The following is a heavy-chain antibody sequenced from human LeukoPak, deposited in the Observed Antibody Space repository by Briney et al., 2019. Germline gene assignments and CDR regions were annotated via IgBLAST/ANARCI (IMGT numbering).Heavy chain of an antibody. Sequence: SETLSLTCAVYGGSFSGYYWSWIRQPPGKGLEWIGEINHSGITNYNPSLKSRVTISVDTSKNQVSLKVTSVTAADMAIYYCARGGGNWYMDVWGEGTTVTVSS. CDR2: INHSGIT. J-gene: IGHJ6*03. V-gene: IGHV4-34*01. CDR1: GGSFSGYY. CDR3: ARGGGNWYMDV. D-gene: IGHD1-1*01.